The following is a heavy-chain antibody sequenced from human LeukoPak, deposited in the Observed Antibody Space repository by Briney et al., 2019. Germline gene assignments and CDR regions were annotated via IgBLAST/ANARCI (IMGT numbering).Heavy chain of an antibody. Sequence: SETLSLTCAVYGGSFSGYYWSWIRQPPGKGLEWIGEINHSRSTNYNPSLKSRVTISVDTSKNQFSLKLSSVTAADTAVYYCARGNNWFDPWGQGTLVTVSS. J-gene: IGHJ5*02. CDR1: GGSFSGYY. V-gene: IGHV4-34*01. CDR3: ARGNNWFDP. CDR2: INHSRST.